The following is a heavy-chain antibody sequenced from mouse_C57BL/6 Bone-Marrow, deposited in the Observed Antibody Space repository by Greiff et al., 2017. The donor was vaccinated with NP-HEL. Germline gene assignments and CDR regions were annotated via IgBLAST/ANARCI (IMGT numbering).Heavy chain of an antibody. J-gene: IGHJ4*01. Sequence: VQLQQSGPVLVKPGASVKISCKASGYTFTDYYMNWVKQSHGKSLEWIGVINPYNGGTSYNQKFKGKATLTVDTSSSTAYMQPNSLTAEDSAVYYCARLAMDCWGQGTSVTVSS. CDR2: INPYNGGT. CDR1: GYTFTDYY. CDR3: ARLAMDC. V-gene: IGHV1-19*01.